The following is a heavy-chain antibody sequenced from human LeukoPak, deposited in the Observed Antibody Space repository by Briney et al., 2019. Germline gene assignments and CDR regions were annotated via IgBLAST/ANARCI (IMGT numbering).Heavy chain of an antibody. CDR2: ISGSGGST. V-gene: IGHV3-23*01. Sequence: PGGSLRLSCAGSGFTFSRYAMSWVRQAPGKGLEWVSAISGSGGSTVYPDSVKGRFTISRDNSKNTLYLQMNSLRAEDTAVYYCAKDSGRTVDAFDIWGQGTMVTVSS. CDR3: AKDSGRTVDAFDI. CDR1: GFTFSRYA. D-gene: IGHD3-10*01. J-gene: IGHJ3*02.